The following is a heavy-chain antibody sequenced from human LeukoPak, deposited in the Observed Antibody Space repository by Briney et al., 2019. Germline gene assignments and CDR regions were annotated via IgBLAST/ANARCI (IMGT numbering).Heavy chain of an antibody. CDR1: GYTFTSYY. V-gene: IGHV1-46*01. J-gene: IGHJ3*02. Sequence: ASVKVSCKASGYTFTSYYMHWVRQAPGQGLEWMGIINPSGGSTSYAQKFQGRVTMTRDTSTSTVYMELSSLRSEDTAVYYCARGGITMIVVVITYAFDIWGQGTMVTVSS. CDR2: INPSGGST. CDR3: ARGGITMIVVVITYAFDI. D-gene: IGHD3-22*01.